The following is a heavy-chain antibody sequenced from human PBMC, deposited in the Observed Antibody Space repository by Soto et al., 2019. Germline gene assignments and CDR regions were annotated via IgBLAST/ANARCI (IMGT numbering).Heavy chain of an antibody. CDR1: GGSISGWYWN. Sequence: SGTLSLACTVPGGSISGWYWNWGWNRQRPGKGLDWIASIKDSGTTFDNPSLKSRVTLSVDTTKNQFALKLSSVTAAETAFYYCARHGNTGSYYDAFDIWGQGTMVTVSS. D-gene: IGHD1-26*01. CDR3: ARHGNTGSYYDAFDI. J-gene: IGHJ3*02. V-gene: IGHV4-39*01. CDR2: IKDSGTT.